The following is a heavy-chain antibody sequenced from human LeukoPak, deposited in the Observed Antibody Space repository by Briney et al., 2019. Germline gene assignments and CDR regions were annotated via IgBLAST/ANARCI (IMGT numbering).Heavy chain of an antibody. CDR3: ASVGGSGSYFDYYMDV. Sequence: SETLSLTCTVSGGSISSGSYYWSWIRQPAGKGLEWIGRIYTSGSTNYNPSRKSRVTISVDTSKNQFPLKLSSVPAADTAVYYCASVGGSGSYFDYYMDVWGKGTTVTVSS. J-gene: IGHJ6*03. D-gene: IGHD3-10*01. CDR1: GGSISSGSYY. V-gene: IGHV4-61*02. CDR2: IYTSGST.